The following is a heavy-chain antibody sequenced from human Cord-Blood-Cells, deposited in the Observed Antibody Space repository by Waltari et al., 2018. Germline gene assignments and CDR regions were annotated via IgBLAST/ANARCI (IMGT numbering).Heavy chain of an antibody. CDR3: ARGLERDIVVVPAAIKLDP. CDR2: INHSGST. D-gene: IGHD2-2*01. CDR1: GGSFSGYY. Sequence: QVQLQQWGAGLLKPSETLSLTCAVYGGSFSGYYWSWLRQPPGKGLEWIGEINHSGSTNYNPSRKSRVTISVDTSKNQFSLKLSSVTAADTAVYYCARGLERDIVVVPAAIKLDPWGQGTLVTVSS. J-gene: IGHJ5*02. V-gene: IGHV4-34*01.